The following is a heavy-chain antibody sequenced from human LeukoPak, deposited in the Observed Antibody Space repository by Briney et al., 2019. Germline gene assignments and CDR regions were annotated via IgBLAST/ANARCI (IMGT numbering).Heavy chain of an antibody. V-gene: IGHV1-2*02. Sequence: ASVKVSCKASGYTFTSYDINWVRQATGQGLEWMGWINPNSGGTNYAQKFQGRVTMTRDTSISTAYMELSRLRSDDTAVYYCARGNALRNYMDVWGKGTTVTISS. CDR2: INPNSGGT. J-gene: IGHJ6*03. CDR1: GYTFTSYD. CDR3: ARGNALRNYMDV. D-gene: IGHD1-14*01.